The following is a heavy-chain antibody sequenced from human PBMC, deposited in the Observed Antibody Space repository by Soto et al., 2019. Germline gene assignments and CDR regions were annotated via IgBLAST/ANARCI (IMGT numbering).Heavy chain of an antibody. J-gene: IGHJ4*02. Sequence: GASVKVSCKASGYTFTSFDINWVRQAPGQGLEWMGWMNPATGNTGYAQKFQGRVTMTRNTSINTAYMELSSLRSEDTAVYFCARGGDTSTWYDLDYWGQGALVTVS. CDR1: GYTFTSFD. D-gene: IGHD6-13*01. CDR3: ARGGDTSTWYDLDY. CDR2: MNPATGNT. V-gene: IGHV1-8*01.